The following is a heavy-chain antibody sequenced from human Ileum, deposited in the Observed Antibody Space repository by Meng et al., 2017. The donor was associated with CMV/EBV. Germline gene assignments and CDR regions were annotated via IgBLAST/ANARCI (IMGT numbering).Heavy chain of an antibody. D-gene: IGHD4-17*01. V-gene: IGHV3-21*01. J-gene: IGHJ5*02. CDR3: ARAIDYGDPNWFDT. CDR2: ISTYSTYI. CDR1: TSIFSSYT. Sequence: GESLKISCAASTSIFSSYTMSWVRQVPGKGLEWVSSISTYSTYIYYADSVKGRFTISRDNAKNSVYLQMNGLRAEDAAVYYCARAIDYGDPNWFDTWGQGTLVTVSS.